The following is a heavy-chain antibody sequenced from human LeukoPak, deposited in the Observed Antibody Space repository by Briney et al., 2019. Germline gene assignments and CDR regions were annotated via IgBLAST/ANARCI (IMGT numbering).Heavy chain of an antibody. CDR2: ISGSGGCT. Sequence: GGSLRLSCAASGFTFSIYAMSWVRQAPGKGLEWVSAISGSGGCTYYADSVKGRFTISRDNSKNTLYLQMNSLRAEDTAVYYCAIGGLAARLFDYWGQGTLVTVSS. CDR3: AIGGLAARLFDY. CDR1: GFTFSIYA. D-gene: IGHD6-6*01. J-gene: IGHJ4*02. V-gene: IGHV3-23*01.